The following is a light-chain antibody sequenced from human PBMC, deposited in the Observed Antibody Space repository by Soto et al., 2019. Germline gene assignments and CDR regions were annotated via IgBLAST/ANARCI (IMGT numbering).Light chain of an antibody. CDR2: AAS. Sequence: EIVLTQSPGTLSLSPGERATLSCRASQSISSSYLAWYQQKPGQAPRLLMYAASSRATGIPDRFSGSGSGTDFTLTISRLEPEDFAVYYCQQFGSSPPITFGQGTRLEI. V-gene: IGKV3-20*01. CDR1: QSISSSY. J-gene: IGKJ5*01. CDR3: QQFGSSPPIT.